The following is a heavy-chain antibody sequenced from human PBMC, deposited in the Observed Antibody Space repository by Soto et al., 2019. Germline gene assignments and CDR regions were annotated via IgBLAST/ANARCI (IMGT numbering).Heavy chain of an antibody. CDR1: GDSISPYY. Sequence: QVQLQESGPDLVRPSETLSLTCTVSGDSISPYYWSWIRQPPGKGLEWIGYIYYTGSTNYNPSLKSRVTISLDTSKTQFSLRLTSVTAADTAVYYCARDRWLGPWGQGTLVTVSS. V-gene: IGHV4-59*01. CDR2: IYYTGST. CDR3: ARDRWLGP. J-gene: IGHJ5*02.